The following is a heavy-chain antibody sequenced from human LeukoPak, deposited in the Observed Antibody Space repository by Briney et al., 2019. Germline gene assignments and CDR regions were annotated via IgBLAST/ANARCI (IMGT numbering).Heavy chain of an antibody. J-gene: IGHJ4*02. CDR2: ISYDGSNK. V-gene: IGHV3-30*18. CDR1: GFTFSSYG. D-gene: IGHD3-9*01. Sequence: GGSLRLSCAASGFTFSSYGMHWVRQAPGKGLEWVAVISYDGSNKYYADSVKGRFTISRDNPKNTLYLQMNSLRAEDTAVYYCAKDRFGNYDILTGPLGYWGQGTLVTVSS. CDR3: AKDRFGNYDILTGPLGY.